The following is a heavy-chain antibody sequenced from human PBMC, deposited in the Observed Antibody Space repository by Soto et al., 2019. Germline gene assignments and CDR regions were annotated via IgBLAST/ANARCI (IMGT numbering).Heavy chain of an antibody. CDR3: ARENQSFLYCSGGSCYGSYFDY. CDR2: INPNSGGT. D-gene: IGHD2-15*01. V-gene: IGHV1-2*04. Sequence: APVKVSCKASGYTFTGYYMHWVRQAPGQGLEWMGWINPNSGGTNYAQKFQGWVTMTRDTSISTAYMELSRLRSDDTAAYYCARENQSFLYCSGGSCYGSYFDYWGQGTLVTVSS. J-gene: IGHJ4*02. CDR1: GYTFTGYY.